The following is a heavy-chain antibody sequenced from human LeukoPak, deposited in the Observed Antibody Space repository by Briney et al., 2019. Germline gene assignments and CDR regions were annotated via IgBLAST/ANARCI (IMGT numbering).Heavy chain of an antibody. Sequence: PGGSLRLSCAASGFAFGNYAMGWVRQAPGKGREGVSSVDSSGSYTPYADSVKGRFTISRDNSENTVYLQMNSLRAEDTAVYSCAKISTVTENFHHWGQGTLVTVSS. D-gene: IGHD4-17*01. V-gene: IGHV3-23*01. CDR3: AKISTVTENFHH. J-gene: IGHJ4*02. CDR2: VDSSGSYT. CDR1: GFAFGNYA.